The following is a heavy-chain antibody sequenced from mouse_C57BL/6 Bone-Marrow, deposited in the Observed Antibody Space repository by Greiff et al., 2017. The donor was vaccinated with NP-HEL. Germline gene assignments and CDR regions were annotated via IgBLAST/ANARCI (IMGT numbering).Heavy chain of an antibody. CDR1: GFSLTSYG. D-gene: IGHD2-5*01. CDR3: AKNRGYSNYYAMDY. CDR2: IWRGGST. J-gene: IGHJ4*01. Sequence: VQLVESGPGLVQPSQSLSITCTVSGFSLTSYGVHWVRQSPGKGLEWLGVIWRGGSTDYNAAFMSRLSITKDNSKSQVFFKMNSLQADDTAIYYCAKNRGYSNYYAMDYWGQGTSVTVSS. V-gene: IGHV2-5*01.